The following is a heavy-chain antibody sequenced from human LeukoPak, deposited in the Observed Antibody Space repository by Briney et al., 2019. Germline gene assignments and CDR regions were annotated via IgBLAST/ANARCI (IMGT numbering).Heavy chain of an antibody. CDR2: IYSGGST. Sequence: PGGSLRLSCAASGFTVSSNYMSWVRQAPGKGLEWVSVIYSGGSTYYADSVKGRFTISRDNSKNTLYLQMNSLRAEDTAVYYCVRNHRHWFDPWGQGTLVTVSS. CDR1: GFTVSSNY. V-gene: IGHV3-53*01. J-gene: IGHJ5*02. CDR3: VRNHRHWFDP.